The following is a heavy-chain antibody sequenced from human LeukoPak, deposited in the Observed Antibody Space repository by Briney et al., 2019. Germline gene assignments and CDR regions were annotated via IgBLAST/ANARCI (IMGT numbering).Heavy chain of an antibody. Sequence: ASETLSLTCSVSGGSIRSYYWSWIRQSPGKGLELIGYIHASGSTYYNPSLTSRVTISVDMSNNEFSLKLASVTTADTAVYYCARKGEHYYATGKLWPAWFDLWGQGTLVTVSS. CDR2: IHASGST. CDR3: ARKGEHYYATGKLWPAWFDL. J-gene: IGHJ5*02. V-gene: IGHV4-59*01. CDR1: GGSIRSYY. D-gene: IGHD3-10*01.